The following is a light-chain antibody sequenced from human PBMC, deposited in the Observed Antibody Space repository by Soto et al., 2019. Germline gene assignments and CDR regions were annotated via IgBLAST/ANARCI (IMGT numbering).Light chain of an antibody. V-gene: IGKV3-15*01. CDR2: GAS. Sequence: ILMTQSPASLSVSPGERATLSCRASQNIYSNIAWYQQRPGQAPRLLIYGASTRAAIIPARFSGSGSGTEFTLTISSLQSEDFAVYYCQQYNKWPRTFGQGTKVEIK. CDR1: QNIYSN. J-gene: IGKJ1*01. CDR3: QQYNKWPRT.